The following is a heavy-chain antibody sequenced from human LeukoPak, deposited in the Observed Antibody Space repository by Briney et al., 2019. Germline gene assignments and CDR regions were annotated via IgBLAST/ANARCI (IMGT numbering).Heavy chain of an antibody. Sequence: PGGSLRLSCAASGFTVSSNYMSWVRQAPGKGLEWVSVIYSGGSTYYADSVKGRFTISRDNSKNTLYLQMNSLRAEDTAVYYCAKGGYGSGSYRYYYYGMDVWGQGTTVTVSS. CDR3: AKGGYGSGSYRYYYYGMDV. CDR1: GFTVSSNY. J-gene: IGHJ6*02. CDR2: IYSGGST. V-gene: IGHV3-53*01. D-gene: IGHD3-10*01.